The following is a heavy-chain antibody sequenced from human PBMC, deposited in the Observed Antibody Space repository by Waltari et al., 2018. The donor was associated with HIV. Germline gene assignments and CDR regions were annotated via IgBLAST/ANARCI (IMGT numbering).Heavy chain of an antibody. CDR3: ARGGASGWYVYDH. V-gene: IGHV4-34*01. J-gene: IGHJ4*02. CDR1: GGSFSCYY. Sequence: QVRLEQWGAGLLKPSATLSLTCAVYGGSFSCYYWSWIRQHPGKGLEWIGEINHTGHTNYNPYLKSRVIISVDTSKNQFSLRLSSVTAADTAVYYCARGGASGWYVYDHWGQGTLVTVSS. D-gene: IGHD6-19*01. CDR2: INHTGHT.